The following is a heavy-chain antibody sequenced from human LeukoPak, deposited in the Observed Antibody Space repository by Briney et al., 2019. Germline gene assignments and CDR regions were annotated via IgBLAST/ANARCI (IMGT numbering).Heavy chain of an antibody. CDR1: GYTFTGYY. J-gene: IGHJ1*01. CDR3: ARPYSSSSAPFQH. V-gene: IGHV1-2*06. CDR2: INPNRGGT. Sequence: ASVKVSCKASGYTFTGYYMHWVRQAPGQGLEWMGRINPNRGGTNYAQKFQGRVTMTRDTSISTAYMELSRLRSDDTAVYYCARPYSSSSAPFQHWGQGTLVTVSS. D-gene: IGHD6-6*01.